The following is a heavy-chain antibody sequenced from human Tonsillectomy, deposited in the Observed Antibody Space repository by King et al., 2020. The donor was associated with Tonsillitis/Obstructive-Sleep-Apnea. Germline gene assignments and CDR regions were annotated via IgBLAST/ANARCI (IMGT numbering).Heavy chain of an antibody. CDR3: ARGHLETFPDYYFYYYMDV. J-gene: IGHJ6*03. Sequence: VQLQQWGAGLLKPSETLSLTCAVYGGSFSDSYWTWVRQSPGKGLEWVGEVTHTGSTNYNPSLMSRVTMSVDTSKNQFSLNLRSVIAADTAVYYCARGHLETFPDYYFYYYMDVWGKGTTVTVSS. CDR1: GGSFSDSY. CDR2: VTHTGST. D-gene: IGHD2-21*01. V-gene: IGHV4-34*01.